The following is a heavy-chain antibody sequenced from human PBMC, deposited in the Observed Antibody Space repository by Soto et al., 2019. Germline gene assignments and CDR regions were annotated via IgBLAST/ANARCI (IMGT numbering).Heavy chain of an antibody. CDR3: AGWDQSLALDY. V-gene: IGHV4-59*01. CDR1: GGSLSSCD. Sequence: QVQLQESGPRLVEPSETLSLICTVSGGSLSSCDWSWIRHPPGKGLEWLGYSHNSGSTSYNPSLKSRVTTSADTPKNHFSLKLTAMTAADTAVYYCAGWDQSLALDYWGKGILFTVSS. J-gene: IGHJ4*02. D-gene: IGHD6-19*01. CDR2: SHNSGST.